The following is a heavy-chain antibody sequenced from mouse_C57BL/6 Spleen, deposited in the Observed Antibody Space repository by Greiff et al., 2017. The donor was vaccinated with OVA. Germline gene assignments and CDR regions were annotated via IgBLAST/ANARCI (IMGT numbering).Heavy chain of an antibody. Sequence: QVQLQQSGAELARPGASVKLSCKASGYTFTSYGISWVKQRTGQGLEWIGEIYPRSGNTYYNEKFKGKATLTADKSSSTAYMELHSLTSEDSAVYFCARRGNDEAWFAYWGQGTLVTVAA. CDR1: GYTFTSYG. D-gene: IGHD2-2*01. J-gene: IGHJ3*01. CDR2: IYPRSGNT. V-gene: IGHV1-81*01. CDR3: ARRGNDEAWFAY.